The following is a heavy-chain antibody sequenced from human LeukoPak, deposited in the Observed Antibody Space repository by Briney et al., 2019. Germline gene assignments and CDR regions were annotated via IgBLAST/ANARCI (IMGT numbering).Heavy chain of an antibody. Sequence: ASVKVSCKASGYTFTGYYMHWVRQAPGQGLEWMGWINPNSGGTNYAQKFQGRVTMTRDTSISTAYMELSRLRSDDTAVYYCAKSGGLESSSWYTFDYWGQGTLVTVSS. CDR2: INPNSGGT. CDR3: AKSGGLESSSWYTFDY. D-gene: IGHD6-13*01. J-gene: IGHJ4*02. V-gene: IGHV1-2*02. CDR1: GYTFTGYY.